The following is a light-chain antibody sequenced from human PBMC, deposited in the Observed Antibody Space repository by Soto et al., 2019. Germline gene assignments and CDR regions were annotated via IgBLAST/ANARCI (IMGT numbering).Light chain of an antibody. V-gene: IGLV2-18*02. CDR1: SSDVGSYDY. Sequence: QSVLIQPPSVSGSPGQSVTISCTGTSSDVGSYDYVSWYQQHPGTVPKPMIYNVNTQPSGVPDRFSGSKSGNTASMTISGLQAEDEADYYCSSKTTSRTPFVFGAGTKVTVL. CDR3: SSKTTSRTPFV. CDR2: NVN. J-gene: IGLJ1*01.